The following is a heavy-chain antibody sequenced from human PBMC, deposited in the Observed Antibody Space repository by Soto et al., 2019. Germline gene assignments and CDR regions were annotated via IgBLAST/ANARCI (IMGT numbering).Heavy chain of an antibody. D-gene: IGHD3-10*01. V-gene: IGHV3-21*01. CDR2: ISSPSSSYI. J-gene: IGHJ6*03. CDR1: GFTFIAYS. Sequence: VQLVESGGGLVKPGESLRLSCAASGFTFIAYSMNWVRQAPGKGLEWVSSISSPSSSYIYYADSVKGRFTISRDNAKNSLYLQMNSLRAEYTAVYYCARGANRPSLVRGADMDVWGKGTKVTVSS. CDR3: ARGANRPSLVRGADMDV.